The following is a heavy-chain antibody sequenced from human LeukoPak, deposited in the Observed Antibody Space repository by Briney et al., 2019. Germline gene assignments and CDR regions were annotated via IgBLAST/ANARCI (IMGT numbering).Heavy chain of an antibody. J-gene: IGHJ4*02. CDR3: AREFDY. CDR1: GFTFSNSW. CDR2: INSDGSYT. Sequence: GSLRLSCAASGFTFSNSWMHLVRQAPGKGLVWVSRINSDGSYTTYADSVKGRFTISRDNAKNTLYLQMNSLRAEDMAVYYCAREFDYWGQGTLVTVSS. V-gene: IGHV3-74*01.